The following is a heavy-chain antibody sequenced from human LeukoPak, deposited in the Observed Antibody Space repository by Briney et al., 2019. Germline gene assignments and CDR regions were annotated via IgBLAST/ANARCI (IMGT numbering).Heavy chain of an antibody. D-gene: IGHD6-19*01. CDR2: IYYSGST. J-gene: IGHJ5*02. V-gene: IGHV4-30-4*01. CDR3: ASIAVAGGWFDP. Sequence: SETLSLTCTVSGGSISSDDYYWSWIRQLPGKGLEWIGYIYYSGSTYYDPSLKSRVTISVDTSKNQFSLKLSSVTAADTAVYYCASIAVAGGWFDPWGQGTLVTVSS. CDR1: GGSISSDDYY.